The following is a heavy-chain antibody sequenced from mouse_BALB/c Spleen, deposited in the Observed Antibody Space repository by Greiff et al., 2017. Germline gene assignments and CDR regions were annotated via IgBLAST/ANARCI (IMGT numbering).Heavy chain of an antibody. V-gene: IGHV1S137*01. D-gene: IGHD2-3*01. CDR3: ARVGYSYAMDY. CDR2: ISTYYGDA. J-gene: IGHJ4*01. Sequence: HVQLKQSGAELVRPGVSVKISCKGSGYTFTDYAMHWVKQSHAKSLEWIGVISTYYGDASYNQKFKGKATMTVDKSSSTAYMELARLTSEDSAIYVCARVGYSYAMDYWGQGTSVTVSS. CDR1: GYTFTDYA.